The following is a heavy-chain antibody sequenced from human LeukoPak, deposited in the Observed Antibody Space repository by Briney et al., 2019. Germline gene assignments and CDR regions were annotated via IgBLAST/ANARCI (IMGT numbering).Heavy chain of an antibody. CDR2: INHSGST. CDR3: ARTFCSRTSCDYNWFDP. Sequence: SETLSLTCAVYGGSFSGYYWSWIRQPPGKGLEWIGEINHSGSTNYNPSLKSRVTISVDTSKNQFSLKLSSVTAADTAVYYCARTFCSRTSCDYNWFDPWGQGTPVTVSS. D-gene: IGHD2-2*01. V-gene: IGHV4-34*01. J-gene: IGHJ5*02. CDR1: GGSFSGYY.